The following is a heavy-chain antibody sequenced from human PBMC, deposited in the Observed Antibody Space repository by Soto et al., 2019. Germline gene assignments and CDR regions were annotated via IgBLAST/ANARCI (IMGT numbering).Heavy chain of an antibody. Sequence: QVQLVESGGGVVQPGGSLRLSCTASGFTFSNFPIHWVRQAPGKGLDWGAVISYDGSNKYYADSVKGRFTLSRDNSKNTLYLQMNSLRPEDTAVYYCARRTVATTRYFQHWGQGTLVTVSS. V-gene: IGHV3-30*14. CDR2: ISYDGSNK. J-gene: IGHJ1*01. D-gene: IGHD1-26*01. CDR1: GFTFSNFP. CDR3: ARRTVATTRYFQH.